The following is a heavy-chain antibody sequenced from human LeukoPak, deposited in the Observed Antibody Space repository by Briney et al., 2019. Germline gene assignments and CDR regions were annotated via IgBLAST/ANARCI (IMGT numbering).Heavy chain of an antibody. D-gene: IGHD6-13*01. V-gene: IGHV4-34*01. CDR1: GVSFCGYY. CDR3: ARPRDSSSLFDY. J-gene: IGHJ4*02. CDR2: INHSGST. Sequence: SETLSLTCAVYGVSFCGYYWSWIRQPPGKGLEWIGEINHSGSTNYNPSLKSRVTISVDTSKNQFSLKLSSVTAADTAVYYCARPRDSSSLFDYWGQGTLVTVSS.